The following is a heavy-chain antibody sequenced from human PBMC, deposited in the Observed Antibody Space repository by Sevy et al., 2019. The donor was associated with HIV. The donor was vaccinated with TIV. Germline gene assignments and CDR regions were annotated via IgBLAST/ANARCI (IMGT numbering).Heavy chain of an antibody. CDR3: ARGVRGGGFDY. D-gene: IGHD3-10*01. J-gene: IGHJ4*02. V-gene: IGHV4-31*03. CDR2: IYYSGST. CDR1: GGSISSGGYY. Sequence: SETLSLTCTVSGGSISSGGYYWSWIRQHPGKGLEWIGYIYYSGSTYYNPSLKSRVTISVDTSKNQFSLKLSSVTAADTAMYYCARGVRGGGFDYWGQGTLVTVSS.